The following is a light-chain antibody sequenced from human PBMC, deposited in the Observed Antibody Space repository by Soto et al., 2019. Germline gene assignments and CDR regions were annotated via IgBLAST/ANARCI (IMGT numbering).Light chain of an antibody. Sequence: EIVLTQSPGTLSLSPGERATLSCRASQSVSSNYLAWYRQKPGQAPRLLIFGASSRATGIPDRFSGSGSGTDFTLTISSLQSEDFAVYYCQQYNNWPPWTFGQGTKVDIK. CDR3: QQYNNWPPWT. V-gene: IGKV3-20*01. CDR2: GAS. J-gene: IGKJ1*01. CDR1: QSVSSNY.